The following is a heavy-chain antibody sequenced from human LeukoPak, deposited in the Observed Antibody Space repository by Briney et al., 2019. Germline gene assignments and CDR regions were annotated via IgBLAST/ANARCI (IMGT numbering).Heavy chain of an antibody. CDR1: GFTFSDFW. Sequence: GGSLRLSCAASGFTFSDFWLSWVRQAPGKGLEWVSAISGSGGSTYYADSVKGRFTISRDNSKNTLYLQMNSLRAEDTAVYYCAKDDDDILTGSDYWGQGTLVTVSS. V-gene: IGHV3-23*01. J-gene: IGHJ4*02. CDR3: AKDDDDILTGSDY. D-gene: IGHD3-9*01. CDR2: ISGSGGST.